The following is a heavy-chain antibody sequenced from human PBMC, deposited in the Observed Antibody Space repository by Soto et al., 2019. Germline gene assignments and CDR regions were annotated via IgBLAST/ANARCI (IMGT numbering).Heavy chain of an antibody. D-gene: IGHD6-19*01. CDR1: GFIFSNFG. Sequence: GGSLRLSCAASGFIFSNFGMHWFRQAPGKGLEWVAVIWYDGSNEYYADSVKGRFTISKDNSKNTLYLQMNSLRAEDTAVYYCARDDIPGIAVAKYGMDVWGQGTTVTVSS. CDR2: IWYDGSNE. CDR3: ARDDIPGIAVAKYGMDV. J-gene: IGHJ6*02. V-gene: IGHV3-33*01.